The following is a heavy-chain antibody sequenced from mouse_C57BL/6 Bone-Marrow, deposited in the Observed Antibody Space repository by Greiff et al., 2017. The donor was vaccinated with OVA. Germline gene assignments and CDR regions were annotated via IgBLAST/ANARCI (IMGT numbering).Heavy chain of an antibody. CDR2: SRNKANDYTT. Sequence: EVQGVESGGGLVQSGRSLRLSCATSGFTFSDFYMEWVRQAPGKGLEWIAASRNKANDYTTEYSASVKGRFIVSRDTSQSILYLQMNALRAEDTAIYYCARDHYFGGYFDVWGTGTTVTVSS. J-gene: IGHJ1*03. CDR1: GFTFSDFY. D-gene: IGHD1-2*01. V-gene: IGHV7-1*01. CDR3: ARDHYFGGYFDV.